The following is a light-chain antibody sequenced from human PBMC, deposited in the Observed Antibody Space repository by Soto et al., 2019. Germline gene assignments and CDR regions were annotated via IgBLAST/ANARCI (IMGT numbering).Light chain of an antibody. Sequence: QSVLTQPASVSGSPGQSITISCTGTSSDVGGYNYVSWYQQHPGKAPKLMIYEVSNRPSGVSNHFSGSKSANTASLTISGLQAEDEADYYCSSYTSSSTLVFGTGTKVNVL. V-gene: IGLV2-14*01. CDR2: EVS. J-gene: IGLJ1*01. CDR1: SSDVGGYNY. CDR3: SSYTSSSTLV.